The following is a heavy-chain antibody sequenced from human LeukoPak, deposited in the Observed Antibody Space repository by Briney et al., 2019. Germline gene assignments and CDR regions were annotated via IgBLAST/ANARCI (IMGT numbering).Heavy chain of an antibody. CDR1: GGSISSGGYY. CDR2: ISSSSSYT. V-gene: IGHV3-11*06. D-gene: IGHD2-15*01. J-gene: IGHJ5*02. Sequence: LSLTCTVSGGSISSGGYYWSWIRQAPGKGLEWVSYISSSSSYTNYADSVKGRFTISRDNAKNSLYLQMNSLRAEDTAVYYCARVVVIAFDPWGQGTLVTVSS. CDR3: ARVVVIAFDP.